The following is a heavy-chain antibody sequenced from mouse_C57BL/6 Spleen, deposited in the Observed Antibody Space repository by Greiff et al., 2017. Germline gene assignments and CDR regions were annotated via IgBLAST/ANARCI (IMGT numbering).Heavy chain of an antibody. CDR1: GFTFSSYG. V-gene: IGHV5-6*01. Sequence: EVMLVESGGDLVKPGGSLKLSCAASGFTFSSYGMSWVRQTPDKRLEWVATISSGGSYTDYPDSVKGRFTISRDNAKNTLYLQLSRLKSEDTAMYYGARHGYYEGNCYFDYWGKGTTLTVSS. CDR2: ISSGGSYT. D-gene: IGHD2-4*01. CDR3: ARHGYYEGNCYFDY. J-gene: IGHJ2*01.